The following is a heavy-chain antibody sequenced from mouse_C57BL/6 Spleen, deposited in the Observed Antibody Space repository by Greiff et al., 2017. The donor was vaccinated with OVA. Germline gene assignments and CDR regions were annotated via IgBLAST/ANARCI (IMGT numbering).Heavy chain of an antibody. J-gene: IGHJ4*01. CDR3: ARHEGGLYYYGSSYDYAMDY. D-gene: IGHD1-1*01. CDR1: GYTFTEYT. CDR2: FYPGSGSI. Sequence: QVQLQQSGAELVKPGASVKLSCKASGYTFTEYTIHWVKQRSGQGLEWIGWFYPGSGSIKYNEKFKDKATLTADKSSSTVYMELSRLTSEDSAVYFCARHEGGLYYYGSSYDYAMDYWGQGTSVTVSS. V-gene: IGHV1-62-2*01.